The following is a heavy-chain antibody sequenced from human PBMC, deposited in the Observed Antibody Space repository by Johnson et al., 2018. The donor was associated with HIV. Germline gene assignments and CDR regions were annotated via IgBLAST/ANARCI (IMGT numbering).Heavy chain of an antibody. Sequence: VLLVESGGGLVQPGGSLRLSCAASGFTFSDHYMDWVRQAPGKGLEWIARTRDKANSYSTEYAASVKGRFIISRDGLKDSLYLQMNSLKSEDTAVYFCARRAYTSGWYAAFDLWGQGTMVTVSS. CDR3: ARRAYTSGWYAAFDL. J-gene: IGHJ3*01. CDR1: GFTFSDHY. D-gene: IGHD6-19*01. V-gene: IGHV3-72*01. CDR2: TRDKANSYST.